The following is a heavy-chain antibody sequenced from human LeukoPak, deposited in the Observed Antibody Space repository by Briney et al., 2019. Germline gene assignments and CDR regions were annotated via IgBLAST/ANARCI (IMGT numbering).Heavy chain of an antibody. CDR2: ICITGST. D-gene: IGHD3-16*01. CDR1: GGSISSYY. V-gene: IGHV4-4*07. CDR3: ARGGHFFDV. J-gene: IGHJ6*03. Sequence: SETLSLTCTVSGGSISSYYWSWLRQPAGKGLECLGVICITGSTNYNPSLKSRVTVSRDTSKNQFSLKLTSVTAADTAVYYCARGGHFFDVWGKGTTVTVSS.